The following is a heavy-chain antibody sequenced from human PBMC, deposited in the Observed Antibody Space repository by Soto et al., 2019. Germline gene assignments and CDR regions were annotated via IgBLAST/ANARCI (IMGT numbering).Heavy chain of an antibody. D-gene: IGHD3-22*01. J-gene: IGHJ4*02. CDR1: GASFSDANYY. Sequence: SETLSLTCIVSGASFSDANYYWVWIRQPPGEGLEWIGSFYYDGRTYYNASLKSRVTISVDTSKNHFSLMLTSVTAADTAVYYCAGRSLIVVAPTWGQGTLVTVSS. V-gene: IGHV4-39*02. CDR3: AGRSLIVVAPT. CDR2: FYYDGRT.